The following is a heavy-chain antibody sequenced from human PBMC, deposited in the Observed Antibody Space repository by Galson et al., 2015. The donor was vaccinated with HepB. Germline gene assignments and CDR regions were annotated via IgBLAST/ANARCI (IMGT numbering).Heavy chain of an antibody. CDR2: INPNSGGT. J-gene: IGHJ6*03. CDR3: ARASLTIFGVVLYYMDV. D-gene: IGHD3-3*01. Sequence: QSGAEVKKPGASVKVSCKASGYTFTGYYMHWVRQAPGQGLEWMGWINPNSGGTNYAQKFQGRVTMTRDTSISTAYMELSRLRSDDTAVYYCARASLTIFGVVLYYMDVWGKGTTVTVSS. CDR1: GYTFTGYY. V-gene: IGHV1-2*02.